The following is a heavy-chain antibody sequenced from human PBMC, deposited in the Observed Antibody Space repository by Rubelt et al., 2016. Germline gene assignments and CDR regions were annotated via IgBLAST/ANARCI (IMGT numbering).Heavy chain of an antibody. CDR1: GGSISSYY. CDR3: AREAIGSCDYYGSSVDY. V-gene: IGHV4-59*08. Sequence: QVQLQESGPGLVRPSETLSLTCTVSGGSISSYYWSWIRQPPGKGLEWIGYIYYSGSTSYNPSLKSPVPISEDTSKNQFSRSVCSGTAADTAVYYCAREAIGSCDYYGSSVDYWGQGTLVTVSS. D-gene: IGHD3-22*01. J-gene: IGHJ4*02. CDR2: IYYSGST.